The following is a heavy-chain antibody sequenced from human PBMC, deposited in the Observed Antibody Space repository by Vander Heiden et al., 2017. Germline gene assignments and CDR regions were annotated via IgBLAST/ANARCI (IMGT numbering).Heavy chain of an antibody. CDR3: TRDEHDYGDYSGAFDI. CDR1: EFTFGDYA. D-gene: IGHD4-17*01. CDR2: IRSKAYGGTT. J-gene: IGHJ3*02. Sequence: ASEFTFGDYAMSWFRQAPGKGLEWVGFIRSKAYGGTTEYAASVKGRFTISRDDSKSIAYLQMNSLKTEDTAVYYCTRDEHDYGDYSGAFDIWGQGTMVTVSS. V-gene: IGHV3-49*03.